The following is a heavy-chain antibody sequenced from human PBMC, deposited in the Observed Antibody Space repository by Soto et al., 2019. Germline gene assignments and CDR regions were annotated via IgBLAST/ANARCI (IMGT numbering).Heavy chain of an antibody. CDR1: GYTFTNYG. CDR2: INVYNGNT. CDR3: ARGVGSGSYYNQYIWLDP. J-gene: IGHJ5*02. V-gene: IGHV1-18*01. Sequence: QVQLVQSGGEVKKPGASVKVSCKASGYTFTNYGISWVRQAPGQGLEWMGWINVYNGNTKYAHKVQGRVTMTTDTSTSTAYMELRSLRSDDTAVYYCARGVGSGSYYNQYIWLDPWGQGTLVTVSS. D-gene: IGHD3-10*01.